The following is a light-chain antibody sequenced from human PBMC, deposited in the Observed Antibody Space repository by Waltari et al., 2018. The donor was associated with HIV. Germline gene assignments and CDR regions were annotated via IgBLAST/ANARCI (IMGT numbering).Light chain of an antibody. CDR3: AAWDDSLNGRWV. J-gene: IGLJ3*02. V-gene: IGLV1-44*01. CDR1: SSTIGSNP. CDR2: SSN. Sequence: QSVLTQPPSASGTPGQRVTISCSGSSSTIGSNPVNWYQQLPGTAPKLLIYSSNQRPSGVPDRFSGSKSGTSASLAISGLQSEDEADYYCAAWDDSLNGRWVFGGGTKLTVL.